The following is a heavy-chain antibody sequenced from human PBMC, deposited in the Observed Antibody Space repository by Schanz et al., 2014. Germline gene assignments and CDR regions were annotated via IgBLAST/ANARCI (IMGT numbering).Heavy chain of an antibody. CDR3: TADLWFGAVWGVW. CDR1: GFTLNNAW. J-gene: IGHJ4*02. V-gene: IGHV3-15*01. CDR2: IKSKTDGGTR. Sequence: EVQLVESGGGLVKPGGSLRLSCATSGFTLNNAWMNWVRQAPGKGLQWVARIKSKTDGGTRDYAAPVKGRFTISTDDSKTPLYLQRNSLQPEDTAVYYCTADLWFGAVWGVWWGQGTLVTVSS. D-gene: IGHD3-10*01.